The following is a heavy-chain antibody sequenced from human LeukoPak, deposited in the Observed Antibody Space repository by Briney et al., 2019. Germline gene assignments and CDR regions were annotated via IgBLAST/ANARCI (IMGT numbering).Heavy chain of an antibody. CDR3: ARGGGYSYGYPFDY. CDR1: GFTFSSYE. J-gene: IGHJ4*02. CDR2: ISSSGSTI. V-gene: IGHV3-48*03. Sequence: GGSLRLSCAASGFTFSSYEMNWVRQAPGKGLEWVSYISSSGSTIYYADSVKGRFTISRDNAKNSLYLQMNSLRAEDTAVYYCARGGGYSYGYPFDYWGQGALVTVSS. D-gene: IGHD5-18*01.